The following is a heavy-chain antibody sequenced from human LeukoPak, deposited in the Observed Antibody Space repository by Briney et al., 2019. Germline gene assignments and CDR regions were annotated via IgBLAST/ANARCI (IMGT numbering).Heavy chain of an antibody. CDR3: ARDKIVATISYFYGMDV. CDR2: ISSGSTNI. Sequence: GGSLRLSCAASGFTFSNYYMNWVRQAPGKGLEWVSSISSGSTNIYYADPVRGRFIISRDNAKKSLYLQMNSLRAEDTAMYYCARDKIVATISYFYGMDVWGQGTTVTVSS. CDR1: GFTFSNYY. V-gene: IGHV3-21*01. D-gene: IGHD5-12*01. J-gene: IGHJ6*02.